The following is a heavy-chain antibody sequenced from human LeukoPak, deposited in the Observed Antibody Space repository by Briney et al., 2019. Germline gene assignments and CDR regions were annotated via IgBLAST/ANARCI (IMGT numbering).Heavy chain of an antibody. V-gene: IGHV4-4*02. CDR1: GGSISSTNW. CDR3: SRESGAFCPFGY. Sequence: PSETLSLTCGVSGGSISSTNWWSWVRQPPGQGLEWIGEISLTGETYYNPSLNGRVTMSLDKSRNQLSLSLTSVTAADTAIYYCSRESGAFCPFGYWGQGTLVIVPP. D-gene: IGHD1-26*01. CDR2: ISLTGET. J-gene: IGHJ4*02.